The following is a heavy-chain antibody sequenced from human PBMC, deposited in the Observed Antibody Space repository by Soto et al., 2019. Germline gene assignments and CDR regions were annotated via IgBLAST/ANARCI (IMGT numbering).Heavy chain of an antibody. CDR2: ISTSGSTI. Sequence: NPGGSLRLSCAASGFTFSDYYMSWIRQAPGKGLEWVSYISTSGSTIYYADSVKGRFTISRDNAKNSLYLQMNSLRAEDTAVYYCARDQADGYNLISYFDYWGQGNLVTVSS. D-gene: IGHD5-12*01. CDR3: ARDQADGYNLISYFDY. CDR1: GFTFSDYY. J-gene: IGHJ4*02. V-gene: IGHV3-11*01.